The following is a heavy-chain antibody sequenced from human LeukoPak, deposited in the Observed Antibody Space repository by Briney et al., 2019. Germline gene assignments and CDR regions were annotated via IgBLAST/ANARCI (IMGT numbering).Heavy chain of an antibody. Sequence: PGGSLRLSCAASGFTFSSYSMNRVRQAPGKGLEWVSSISSSSSYIYYADSVKGRFTISRDNAKNSLYLQMNSLRAEDTAVYYCAREQDYDILTGYYSGHGAFDIWGQGTMVTVSS. CDR1: GFTFSSYS. CDR3: AREQDYDILTGYYSGHGAFDI. V-gene: IGHV3-21*01. J-gene: IGHJ3*02. CDR2: ISSSSSYI. D-gene: IGHD3-9*01.